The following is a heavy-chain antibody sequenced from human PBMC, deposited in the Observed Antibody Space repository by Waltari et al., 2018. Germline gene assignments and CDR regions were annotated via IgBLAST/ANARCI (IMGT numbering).Heavy chain of an antibody. D-gene: IGHD2-15*01. Sequence: EVQLAESGGNLVQPGGSLRLSCAVSGFRLSSYEMNWVRQAPGKGVEWISYISSSGDTEYYADSVRGRFIISRDNAKNTLYLQMNNLRAEDTAVYYCTRVRIVMGEGIYWGQGTQVTVSS. CDR1: GFRLSSYE. J-gene: IGHJ4*02. V-gene: IGHV3-48*03. CDR3: TRVRIVMGEGIY. CDR2: ISSSGDTE.